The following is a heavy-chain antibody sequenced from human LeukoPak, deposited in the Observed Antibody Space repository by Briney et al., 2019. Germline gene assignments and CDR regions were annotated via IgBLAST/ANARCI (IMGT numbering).Heavy chain of an antibody. V-gene: IGHV3-11*04. CDR1: GFTFSDYY. CDR3: ARVAQLWFGNDY. J-gene: IGHJ4*02. D-gene: IGHD5-18*01. CDR2: ISSSGTTI. Sequence: PGGSLRLSCAASGFTFSDYYMTWLRPAPGKGLEWASYISSSGTTIDYADSGKGRFTISRDNAKDSLYLQRLSLRATDTSVYYCARVAQLWFGNDYWGQGTLVTVSS.